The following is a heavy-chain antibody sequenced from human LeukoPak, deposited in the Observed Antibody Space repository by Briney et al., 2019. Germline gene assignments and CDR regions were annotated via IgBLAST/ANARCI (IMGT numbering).Heavy chain of an antibody. CDR2: IYTSGST. J-gene: IGHJ4*02. Sequence: SQTLSLTCTVSGGSIGSGSYYWSWIRQPAGKGREWIGRIYTSGSTNYSPSLKSRVTISADTSKNQFSLKLSSVTAADTAVYYCARGHSSGWLYFDCWGQGTLVTVSS. V-gene: IGHV4-61*02. D-gene: IGHD6-19*01. CDR3: ARGHSSGWLYFDC. CDR1: GGSIGSGSYY.